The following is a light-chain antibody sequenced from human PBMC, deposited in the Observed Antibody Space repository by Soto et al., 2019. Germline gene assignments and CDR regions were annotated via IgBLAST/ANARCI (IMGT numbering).Light chain of an antibody. Sequence: DVVMTQSPLSLPVTLGQPASISCRSSQSLVYSDGNTYLNCFQQRPGQSPRRRDSGVPGRFSGSGSGTDFTLKISRVEAEDVGAYYCMQGTHWPSRTFGQGTKVEIK. J-gene: IGKJ1*01. CDR1: QSLVYSDGNTY. CDR3: MQGTHWPSRT. V-gene: IGKV2-30*01.